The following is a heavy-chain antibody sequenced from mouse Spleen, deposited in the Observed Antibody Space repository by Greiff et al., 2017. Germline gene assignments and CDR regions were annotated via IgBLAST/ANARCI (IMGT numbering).Heavy chain of an antibody. D-gene: IGHD2-4*01. CDR1: GFTFSDYY. CDR2: ISNGGGST. CDR3: ARGGITTRFAY. J-gene: IGHJ3*01. Sequence: EVKVVESGGGLVQPGGSLKLSCATSGFTFSDYYMYWVRQTPEKRLEWVAYISNGGGSTYYPDTVKGRFTISRDNAKNTLYLQMSRLKSEDTAMYYCARGGITTRFAYWGQGTLVTVSA. V-gene: IGHV5-12*02.